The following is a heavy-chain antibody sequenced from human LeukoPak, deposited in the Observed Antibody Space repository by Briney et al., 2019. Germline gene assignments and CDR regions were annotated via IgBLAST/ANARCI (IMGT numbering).Heavy chain of an antibody. D-gene: IGHD1-26*01. V-gene: IGHV4-39*01. CDR3: ARPISSGSYSFDLGY. J-gene: IGHJ4*02. CDR1: GGSISSSSYY. Sequence: SETLSLTCTVSGGSISSSSYYWGWIRQPPGKGLEWIGSIYYSGSTYYNPPLKSRVTISVDTSKNQFSLKLSSVTAADTAVYYCARPISSGSYSFDLGYWGQGTLVTVSS. CDR2: IYYSGST.